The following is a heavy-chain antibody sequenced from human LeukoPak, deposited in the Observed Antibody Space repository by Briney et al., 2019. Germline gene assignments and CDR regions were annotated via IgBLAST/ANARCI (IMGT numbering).Heavy chain of an antibody. CDR3: AMPDYGGKGETYYFDY. D-gene: IGHD4-23*01. CDR2: INPNSGGT. J-gene: IGHJ4*02. V-gene: IGHV1-2*02. CDR1: GYTFTGYY. Sequence: ALVKVSCKASGYTFTGYYMHWVRQAPGQGLEWMGWINPNSGGTNYAQKFQGRVTMTRDTSISTAYMELSRLRSDDTAVYYCAMPDYGGKGETYYFDYWGQGTLVTVSS.